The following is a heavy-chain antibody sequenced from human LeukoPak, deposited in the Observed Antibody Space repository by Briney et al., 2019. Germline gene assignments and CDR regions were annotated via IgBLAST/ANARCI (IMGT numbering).Heavy chain of an antibody. CDR1: GFTVSSNY. CDR3: AKTTVDSGSYYAFDY. D-gene: IGHD1-26*01. J-gene: IGHJ4*02. V-gene: IGHV3-23*01. CDR2: ISGSGGST. Sequence: GGSLRLSCAASGFTVSSNYMSWVRQAPGKGLEWVSAISGSGGSTYYADSVKGRFTISRDNSKNTLYLQMNSLRAEDTAVYYCAKTTVDSGSYYAFDYWGQGTLVTVSS.